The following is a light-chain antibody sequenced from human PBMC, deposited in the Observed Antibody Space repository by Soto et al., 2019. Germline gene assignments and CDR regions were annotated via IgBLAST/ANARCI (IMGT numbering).Light chain of an antibody. Sequence: DIQMTQSPSTLSASVGDRVTITCRASQSISSWLAWYQQKPGKAPKLLIQKASSLESGVPSRFSGSGSGTEFTLTISSLQPDDFATYYCQQCNTYPLIFGGGTKVEIK. V-gene: IGKV1-5*03. CDR2: KAS. CDR1: QSISSW. CDR3: QQCNTYPLI. J-gene: IGKJ4*01.